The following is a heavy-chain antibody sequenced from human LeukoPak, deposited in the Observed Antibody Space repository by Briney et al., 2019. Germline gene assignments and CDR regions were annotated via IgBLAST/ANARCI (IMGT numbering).Heavy chain of an antibody. CDR2: IFPIFGTA. D-gene: IGHD1-14*01. CDR3: AREKPGAFDH. V-gene: IGHV1-69*06. J-gene: IGHJ4*02. CDR1: GGTFSSYA. Sequence: GASVKVSCKASGGTFSSYAISWVRQAPGQGLEWMGGIFPIFGTANYAQKLHGRVTITADKSTSTAYMEQSSLRSEDTAVYYCAREKPGAFDHWGQGTLVTVPS.